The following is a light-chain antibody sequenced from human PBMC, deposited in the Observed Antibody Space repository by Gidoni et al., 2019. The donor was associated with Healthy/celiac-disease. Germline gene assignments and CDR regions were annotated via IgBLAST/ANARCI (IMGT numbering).Light chain of an antibody. CDR2: DAS. V-gene: IGKV3-15*01. Sequence: ELVLTQPPATLSVSPGERATLPCRASQSVSNNLAWYQQKPGQAPRLLIYDASTRATGIPARFSGSGSGTEFTLTISSLQSEDFAVYYCQQYDNWPWTFGQGTKVEIK. CDR3: QQYDNWPWT. J-gene: IGKJ1*01. CDR1: QSVSNN.